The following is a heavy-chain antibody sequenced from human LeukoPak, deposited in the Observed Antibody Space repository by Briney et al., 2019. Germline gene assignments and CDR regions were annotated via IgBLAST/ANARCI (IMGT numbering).Heavy chain of an antibody. J-gene: IGHJ4*02. D-gene: IGHD2-15*01. CDR3: ARGISRNYFDY. CDR2: INPSGGST. V-gene: IGHV1-46*01. Sequence: EASVKVSCKASGYTFTSYGISWVRQAPGQGLEWMGIINPSGGSTSYAQKFQGRVTMTRDMSTSTVYMELSSLRSEDTAVYYCARGISRNYFDYWGQGTLVTVSS. CDR1: GYTFTSYG.